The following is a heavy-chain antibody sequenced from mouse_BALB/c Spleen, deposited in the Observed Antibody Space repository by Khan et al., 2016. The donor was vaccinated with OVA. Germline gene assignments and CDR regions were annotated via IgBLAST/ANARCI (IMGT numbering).Heavy chain of an antibody. Sequence: VQLKQSGPELVKPGASVKMSCKASGYTFTSYVMHWVKQKPGQGLEWIGYIYPYNDDTKYNEKFKGKATLTSDKSSSTAYMELNSLTSEDAAVYYCAKNYRSDLYFDYWGQGTTLTVSS. CDR1: GYTFTSYV. V-gene: IGHV1S136*01. CDR3: AKNYRSDLYFDY. CDR2: IYPYNDDT. J-gene: IGHJ2*01. D-gene: IGHD2-14*01.